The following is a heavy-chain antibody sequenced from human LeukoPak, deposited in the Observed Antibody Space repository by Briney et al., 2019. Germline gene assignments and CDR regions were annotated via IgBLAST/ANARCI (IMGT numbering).Heavy chain of an antibody. V-gene: IGHV3-20*04. CDR1: GFTFDDYG. J-gene: IGHJ4*02. CDR2: INWNGVST. Sequence: GGSLRLSCAASGFTFDDYGMSWVRQAPGKGLEWVSGINWNGVSTSYVDSVKGRFTISRDNAKNSLYLQMNSLRAEDTALYYCAREEYCSSTSCYPGTFDYWGQGTLVTVSS. CDR3: AREEYCSSTSCYPGTFDY. D-gene: IGHD2-2*01.